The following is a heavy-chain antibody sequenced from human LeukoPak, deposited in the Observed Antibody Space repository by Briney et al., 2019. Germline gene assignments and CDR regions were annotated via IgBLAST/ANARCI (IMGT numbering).Heavy chain of an antibody. Sequence: ASVKVSCKASGYTFIDYYMHWVRQAPGQGLEWMGRINPNSGGTNYAQKFQGRVTMTRDTSISTAYMELSRLRSDDTAVYYCASAAPSYDSSGYYYSLYRYWGQGTLVTVSP. CDR1: GYTFIDYY. J-gene: IGHJ4*02. CDR3: ASAAPSYDSSGYYYSLYRY. V-gene: IGHV1-2*06. CDR2: INPNSGGT. D-gene: IGHD3-22*01.